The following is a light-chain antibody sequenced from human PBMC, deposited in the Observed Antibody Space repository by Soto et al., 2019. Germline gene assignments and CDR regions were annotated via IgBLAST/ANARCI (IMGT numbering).Light chain of an antibody. Sequence: QSVLTQPPSVSGAPGQRVTISCTGSTSNIGTGYDVHWYQQLPGTAPKLLIYGNSKRPSGVTDRISGSKSGSSASLAITGLQADDEADYYCQSYDISLSGWVFGGGTKLTVL. CDR2: GNS. J-gene: IGLJ3*02. CDR3: QSYDISLSGWV. CDR1: TSNIGTGYD. V-gene: IGLV1-40*01.